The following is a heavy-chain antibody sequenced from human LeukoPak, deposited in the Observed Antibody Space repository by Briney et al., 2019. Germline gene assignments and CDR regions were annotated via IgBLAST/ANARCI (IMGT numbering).Heavy chain of an antibody. CDR2: IYSGGST. V-gene: IGHV3-66*01. Sequence: GGSLRLSCAVSGFTVSSNYMTWVRQAPGKGLEWVSIIYSGGSTYYADSVKGRFTISRDNSKNMLYLQMNSLRAEDTAVYYCARGGDSLHYWGQGTLVTVSS. D-gene: IGHD3-10*01. CDR1: GFTVSSNY. CDR3: ARGGDSLHY. J-gene: IGHJ4*02.